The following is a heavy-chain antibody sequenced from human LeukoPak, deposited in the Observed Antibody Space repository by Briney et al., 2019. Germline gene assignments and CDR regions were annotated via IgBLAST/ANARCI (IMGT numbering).Heavy chain of an antibody. V-gene: IGHV3-7*01. Sequence: GGSLRLSCAASGFTFSGYWMSWVRQAPGKGLEWVANIDPDGSEKQYGDSVKGRFTTSRDNAKNSLYLQMNSLRAEDTAIYYCARIYYFGDNNWRYFDNWGQGTLVTVSS. CDR2: IDPDGSEK. CDR1: GFTFSGYW. J-gene: IGHJ4*02. D-gene: IGHD3-10*01. CDR3: ARIYYFGDNNWRYFDN.